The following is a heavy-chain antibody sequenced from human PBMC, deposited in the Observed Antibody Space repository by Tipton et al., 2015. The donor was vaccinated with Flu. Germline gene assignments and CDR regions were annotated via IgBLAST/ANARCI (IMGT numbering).Heavy chain of an antibody. CDR2: IYTSGST. V-gene: IGHV4-61*02. CDR3: ARGGYSYGYGKNYYYYGMDV. Sequence: LRLSCTVSGGSISSGSYYWSWIRQPAGKGLEWVGRIYTSGSTNYNPSLKSRVTISVDTFKNQFSLKLSSVTAADTAVYYCARGGYSYGYGKNYYYYGMDVWGQGTTVTVSS. J-gene: IGHJ6*02. D-gene: IGHD5-18*01. CDR1: GGSISSGSYY.